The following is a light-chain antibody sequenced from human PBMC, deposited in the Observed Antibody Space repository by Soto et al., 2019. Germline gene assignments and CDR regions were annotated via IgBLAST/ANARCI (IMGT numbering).Light chain of an antibody. CDR3: QQRFNWQVT. J-gene: IGKJ5*01. CDR2: DAS. V-gene: IGKV3-11*01. Sequence: DMLFTQSPVTLSLSPGDRATLSCRASQSINNYLAWYQQKPGQAPRLLIYDASNRATGIPARFSGSGSGTDFTLTISSLEPEDFAVYYCQQRFNWQVTFGQGTRLEIK. CDR1: QSINNY.